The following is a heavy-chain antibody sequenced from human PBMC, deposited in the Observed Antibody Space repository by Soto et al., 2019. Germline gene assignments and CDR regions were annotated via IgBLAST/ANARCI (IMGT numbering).Heavy chain of an antibody. Sequence: QVQLVQSGAEVKKPGSSVKVSCKASGGTFSRHAISWVRQAPGQGREWMGGIIPFFKATNYAQKFQGRVTITADDSTSTAYMDLYSLRSEDTAVYYCARDVPLNYYDGTFSYYAMDVWGQGTTVTVSS. CDR1: GGTFSRHA. CDR3: ARDVPLNYYDGTFSYYAMDV. D-gene: IGHD3-16*01. J-gene: IGHJ6*02. V-gene: IGHV1-69*01. CDR2: IIPFFKAT.